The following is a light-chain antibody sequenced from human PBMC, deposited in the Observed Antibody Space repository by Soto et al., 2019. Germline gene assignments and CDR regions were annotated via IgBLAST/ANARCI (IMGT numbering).Light chain of an antibody. V-gene: IGKV3-11*01. Sequence: EIVMTQFPATLSKSPGESATFSCRASQSIGRYLAWYQQKPGQAPRLLIYDTSYRAAGIPDRFSGSGSATDFTLTISSLEPEDFAVYYCQQRSNWITFGQGTRLEIK. CDR2: DTS. CDR1: QSIGRY. J-gene: IGKJ5*01. CDR3: QQRSNWIT.